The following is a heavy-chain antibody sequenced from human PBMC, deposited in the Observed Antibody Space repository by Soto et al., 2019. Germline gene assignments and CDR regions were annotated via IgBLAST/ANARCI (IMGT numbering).Heavy chain of an antibody. CDR1: GGSISSGGYY. CDR2: IYYSGST. D-gene: IGHD6-19*01. V-gene: IGHV4-31*03. J-gene: IGHJ6*02. Sequence: PSETLSLTCTVSGGSISSGGYYWSWIRQHPGKGLEWIGYIYYSGSTYYNPSLKSRVTISVDTSKNQFSLKLSSVTAADTAVYYCARDPRIAVAGTEGDYYYGMDVWGQGTTVTVSS. CDR3: ARDPRIAVAGTEGDYYYGMDV.